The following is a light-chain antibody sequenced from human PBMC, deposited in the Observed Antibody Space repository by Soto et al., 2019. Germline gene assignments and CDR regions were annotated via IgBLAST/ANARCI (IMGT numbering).Light chain of an antibody. V-gene: IGKV1-5*01. CDR3: QQHGSSPWM. CDR1: QSISDR. CDR2: DAS. J-gene: IGKJ1*01. Sequence: DIQMTQSPSTLSASVGDRVTITCRASQSISDRLAWYQRKPGKAPKLLIFDASSLESGVPSRFSGSGSGTDFTLTISRLEPEDFAVYYCQQHGSSPWMFGQGTKVDIK.